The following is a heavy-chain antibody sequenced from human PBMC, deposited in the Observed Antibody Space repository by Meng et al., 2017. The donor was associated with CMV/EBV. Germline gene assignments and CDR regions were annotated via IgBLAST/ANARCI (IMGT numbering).Heavy chain of an antibody. V-gene: IGHV3-9*03. CDR3: AKDRGVFWSGYFDS. Sequence: GGSLRLSCSASGFTFDNYPMHWVRQVPGKGLEWVAGINWSNSSMGYADSVSGRFTISRDNAKKSLYLQMNSLRVEDMALYFCAKDRGVFWSGYFDSWGQGTLVTVSS. CDR1: GFTFDNYP. CDR2: INWSNSSM. D-gene: IGHD3-3*01. J-gene: IGHJ4*02.